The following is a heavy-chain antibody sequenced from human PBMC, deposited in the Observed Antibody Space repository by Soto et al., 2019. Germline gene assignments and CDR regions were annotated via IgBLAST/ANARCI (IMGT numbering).Heavy chain of an antibody. V-gene: IGHV4-34*01. J-gene: IGHJ6*02. CDR3: ARGRIAVAGGMDV. CDR2: INHSGST. CDR1: GGSFSGYY. D-gene: IGHD6-19*01. Sequence: QVQLQQSGAGLLKPSETLSLTCAVYGGSFSGYYWSWIRQPPGKGLEWIGEINHSGSTNYNPSLNCRVTISGDTSTNQCSLKLSSVTAADTAVYYCARGRIAVAGGMDVWGQGTTVTVSS.